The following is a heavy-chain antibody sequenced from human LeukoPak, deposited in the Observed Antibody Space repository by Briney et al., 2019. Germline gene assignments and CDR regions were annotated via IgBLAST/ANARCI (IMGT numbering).Heavy chain of an antibody. J-gene: IGHJ6*03. CDR2: IYHSGST. Sequence: SETLSLTCTVSGYSITRGSYWGWIRQPPGKGLEWIANIYHSGSTYYNPSLKSRVTISVDTSKNQFSLKLSSVTAADTAVYYCARLRYYYYYYMDVWGKGTTVTVSS. CDR1: GYSITRGSY. CDR3: ARLRYYYYYYMDV. V-gene: IGHV4-38-2*02. D-gene: IGHD4-17*01.